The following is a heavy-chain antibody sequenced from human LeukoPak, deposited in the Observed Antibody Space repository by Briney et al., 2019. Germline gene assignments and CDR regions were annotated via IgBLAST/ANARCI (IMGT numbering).Heavy chain of an antibody. CDR3: VRGDSNGYYYKDDY. D-gene: IGHD3-22*01. CDR2: INHSGST. V-gene: IGHV4-34*01. CDR1: GGSFSGYY. J-gene: IGHJ4*02. Sequence: SETLSLTCAVYGGSFSGYYWSWIRQPPGKGLEWIGEINHSGSTNYNPSLKSRVTISVDTSKNQFSLKLSSVTAADTAVYYCVRGDSNGYYYKDDYWGQGTLVTVSS.